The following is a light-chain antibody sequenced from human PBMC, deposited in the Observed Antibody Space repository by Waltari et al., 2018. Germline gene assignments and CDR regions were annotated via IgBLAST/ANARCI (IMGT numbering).Light chain of an antibody. CDR3: CSYAGSYTSL. J-gene: IGLJ2*01. CDR2: DVS. CDR1: SSDVGGYNY. V-gene: IGLV2-11*01. Sequence: QSALTQPRSVSGSPGQSVTISCTGTSSDVGGYNYVSWYQQNPGKAPKLMIYDVSKLPSGVPDRFSGSKSGNTASLTISGLQAEDEADYYCCSYAGSYTSLFGGGTKLTVL.